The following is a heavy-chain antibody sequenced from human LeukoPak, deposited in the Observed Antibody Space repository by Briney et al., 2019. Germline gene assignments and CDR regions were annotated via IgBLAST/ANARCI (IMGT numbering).Heavy chain of an antibody. J-gene: IGHJ4*02. D-gene: IGHD3-10*01. CDR1: GGSISSSSYS. CDR2: IYYSGST. CDR3: ARHTGGRPHYYGSGRFYRLEYFDY. V-gene: IGHV4-39*01. Sequence: NPSETLSLTCTVSGGSISSSSYSWGWIRQPPGKGLEWIGSIYYSGSTYYNPSLKSRVTISVDTSKNQFSLKLSSVTAADTAVYYCARHTGGRPHYYGSGRFYRLEYFDYWGQGTLVTVSS.